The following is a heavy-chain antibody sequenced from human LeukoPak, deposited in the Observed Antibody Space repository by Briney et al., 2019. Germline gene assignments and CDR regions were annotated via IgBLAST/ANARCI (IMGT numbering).Heavy chain of an antibody. CDR1: GFTFSSYS. Sequence: GGSLRLSCAASGFTFSSYSMNWVRQAPGKGLEWVSSISSSSSYIYYADSVKGRFTISRDNAKNSLYLQMNSLRAEDTAVYYCARDSSSSGENDFQHWGQGTPVTVSS. J-gene: IGHJ1*01. CDR2: ISSSSSYI. D-gene: IGHD6-6*01. V-gene: IGHV3-21*01. CDR3: ARDSSSSGENDFQH.